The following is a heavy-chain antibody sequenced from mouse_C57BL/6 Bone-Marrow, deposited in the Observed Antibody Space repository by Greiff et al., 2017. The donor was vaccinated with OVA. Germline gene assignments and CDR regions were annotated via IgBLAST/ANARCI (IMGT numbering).Heavy chain of an antibody. CDR3: ARPMSTTWGRYAMDY. Sequence: QVQLQQPGAELVRPGSSVKLSCKASGYTFTSYWMHWVKQRPIQGLEWIGNIDPSDSETHYNQKFKDKATLTVDKSSSTAYMQLSSLTSEDSAVYYCARPMSTTWGRYAMDYWGQGTSVTVSS. J-gene: IGHJ4*01. CDR1: GYTFTSYW. CDR2: IDPSDSET. D-gene: IGHD2-4*01. V-gene: IGHV1-52*01.